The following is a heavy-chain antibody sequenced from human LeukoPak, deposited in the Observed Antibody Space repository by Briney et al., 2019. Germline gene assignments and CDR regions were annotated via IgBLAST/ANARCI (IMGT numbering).Heavy chain of an antibody. V-gene: IGHV4-4*07. CDR3: ARESLACLLYYYYYMDV. Sequence: PSETLSLTCTVSGGSISSYYWSWIRQPAGKGLEWIGRIYTSGSTNYNPSLKSRVTMSVDTSKNQFSLKLSSVTAADTAVYYCARESLACLLYYYYYMDVWGKGTTVTVSS. CDR2: IYTSGST. CDR1: GGSISSYY. J-gene: IGHJ6*03.